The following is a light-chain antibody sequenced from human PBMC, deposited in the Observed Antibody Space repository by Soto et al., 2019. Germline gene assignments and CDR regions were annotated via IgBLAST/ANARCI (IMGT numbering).Light chain of an antibody. CDR3: QQYTSYSGP. J-gene: IGKJ1*01. Sequence: DIQMTQAPSTLAASVGDRVTITCLASQSMKNWFAWYQQKPGDPPKLLIYKASTLQSALPSRFRGSGSGPDLNLTIRSLQPDDFAPYYCQQYTSYSGPFGQGTQV. V-gene: IGKV1-5*03. CDR1: QSMKNW. CDR2: KAS.